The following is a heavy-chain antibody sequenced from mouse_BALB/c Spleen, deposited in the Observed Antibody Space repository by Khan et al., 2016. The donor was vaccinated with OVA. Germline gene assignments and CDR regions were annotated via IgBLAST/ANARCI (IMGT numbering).Heavy chain of an antibody. J-gene: IGHJ3*01. V-gene: IGHV1-18*01. Sequence: VQLQQSGPELVKPGASVKISCKTSGYTFTEYTMHWVKQSHGKSLEWIGGITPNNGDTSYNQKFKGKATLTVDKSSSTAYMELRSLTSEDSAVYYCARRGGWGFAYWGQGTLVTVSA. D-gene: IGHD1-2*01. CDR2: ITPNNGDT. CDR3: ARRGGWGFAY. CDR1: GYTFTEYT.